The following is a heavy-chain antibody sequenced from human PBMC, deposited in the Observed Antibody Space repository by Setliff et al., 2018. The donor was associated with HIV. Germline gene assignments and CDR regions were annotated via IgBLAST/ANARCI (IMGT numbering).Heavy chain of an antibody. J-gene: IGHJ4*02. V-gene: IGHV4-39*07. CDR3: ARVPGRDYYDTSGDFDY. Sequence: SETLSLTCTVSGRSISSSHDFWNWIRQPPGKGLEWIGATSYGGITYYNPSLTSRVTISVDTSKNQFSLKVTSVTAADTAVYYCARVPGRDYYDTSGDFDYWGLGTLVTVPS. CDR2: TSYGGIT. CDR1: GRSISSSHDF. D-gene: IGHD3-22*01.